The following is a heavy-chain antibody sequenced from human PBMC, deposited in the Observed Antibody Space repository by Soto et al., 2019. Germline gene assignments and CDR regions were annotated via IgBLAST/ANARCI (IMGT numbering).Heavy chain of an antibody. V-gene: IGHV1-2*02. CDR3: ARAKLELRAFDI. J-gene: IGHJ3*02. D-gene: IGHD1-7*01. CDR1: GYTFTGYY. CDR2: INPNSGGT. Sequence: GASVKVSCKASGYTFTGYYMHWVRQAPGQGLEWMGWINPNSGGTNYAQKLQGRVTMTTDTSTSTAYMELRSLRSDDTAVYYCARAKLELRAFDIWGQGTMVTVSS.